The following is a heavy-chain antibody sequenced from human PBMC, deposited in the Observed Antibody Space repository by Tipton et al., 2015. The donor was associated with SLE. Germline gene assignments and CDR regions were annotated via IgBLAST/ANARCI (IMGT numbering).Heavy chain of an antibody. CDR3: ARGWDYDFWSGYADY. Sequence: LRLSCAVYGGSFSGYYWSWIRQPPGKGLEWIGEVNHNGSTNYNPSLKSRVTIFVDTSKNQFSLKLSSVTAADTAVYYCARGWDYDFWSGYADYWGQGTLVTVSS. CDR1: GGSFSGYY. V-gene: IGHV4-34*01. J-gene: IGHJ4*02. D-gene: IGHD3-3*01. CDR2: VNHNGST.